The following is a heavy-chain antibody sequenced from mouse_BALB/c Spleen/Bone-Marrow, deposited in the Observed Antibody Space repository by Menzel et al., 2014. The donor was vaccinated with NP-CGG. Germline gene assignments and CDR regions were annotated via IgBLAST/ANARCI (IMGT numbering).Heavy chain of an antibody. CDR3: ARELGRRAMDY. CDR1: GYAFTNYW. V-gene: IGHV1-54*01. CDR2: INPGSGGA. J-gene: IGHJ4*01. Sequence: VQLQQSGAELVRPGTSVQVSCKASGYAFTNYWIKWIKQRPGQGLEWIGVINPGSGGANYNEKFKGKAALTADKSSSTAYIQFSSLTSDDSAVYFCARELGRRAMDYWGQGTSVTVSS. D-gene: IGHD4-1*01.